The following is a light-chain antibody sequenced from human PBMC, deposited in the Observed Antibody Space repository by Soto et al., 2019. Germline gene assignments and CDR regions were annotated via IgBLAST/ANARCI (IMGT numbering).Light chain of an antibody. CDR1: QSVRSNH. Sequence: EIVLTQSPGTLSLSPGERATLSCRASQSVRSNHLAWYQQKPGQAPRLLIYGASSRATGIPDRFSGSGSGTDFTLTISRLEPEDFAVYYCQQYVSAPWTFGQGTKVEIK. V-gene: IGKV3-20*01. J-gene: IGKJ1*01. CDR3: QQYVSAPWT. CDR2: GAS.